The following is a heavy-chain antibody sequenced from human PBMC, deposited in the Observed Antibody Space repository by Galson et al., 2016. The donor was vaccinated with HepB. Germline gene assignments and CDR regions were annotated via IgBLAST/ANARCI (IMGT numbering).Heavy chain of an antibody. CDR1: GFTFRNYG. CDR2: ISYDESIK. J-gene: IGHJ4*02. V-gene: IGHV3-30*03. CDR3: ATNGDGYNYFLY. D-gene: IGHD5-24*01. Sequence: SLRLSCAGSGFTFRNYGMHWVRQAPGKGLEWVAVISYDESIKYYADPGKGRLTISRDNSKNTLYLQMSSLRAEDTAAYYCATNGDGYNYFLYWGQGTLVTVSS.